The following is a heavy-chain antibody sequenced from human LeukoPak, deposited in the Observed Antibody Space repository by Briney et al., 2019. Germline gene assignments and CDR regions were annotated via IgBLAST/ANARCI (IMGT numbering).Heavy chain of an antibody. CDR1: GFTFSSYW. V-gene: IGHV3-7*01. CDR3: ARAHYSSFDY. J-gene: IGHJ4*02. D-gene: IGHD6-13*01. CDR2: IKQDGSEK. Sequence: GGSLRLSCAASGFTFSSYWMSWVRQAPGKGLEWVANIKQDGSEKYYVDSVKGRFTISRDNAKNSLYLQSLYLQMNSLRAEDTAVYYCARAHYSSFDYWGQGTLVTVSS.